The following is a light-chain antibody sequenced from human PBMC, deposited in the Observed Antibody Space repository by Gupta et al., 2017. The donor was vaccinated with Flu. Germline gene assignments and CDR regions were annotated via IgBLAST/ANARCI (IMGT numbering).Light chain of an antibody. CDR1: QSLLHSNGYNY. CDR2: LGS. Sequence: DIVMTQSPLSLPVTPGEPASISCRSSQSLLHSNGYNYLDWYLQKPGQSPQLLIYLGSNRASRVPDRFSGSGSGTDFTLKISRVEAEDVGVYYCMQALQTPRFGQGTKLEIK. V-gene: IGKV2-28*01. CDR3: MQALQTPR. J-gene: IGKJ2*03.